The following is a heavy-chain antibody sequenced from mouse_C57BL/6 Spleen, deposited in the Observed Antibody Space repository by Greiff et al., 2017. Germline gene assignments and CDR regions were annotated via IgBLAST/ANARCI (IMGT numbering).Heavy chain of an antibody. Sequence: EVKLVESGGDLVKPGGSLKLSCAASGFTFSSYGMSWVRQTPDKRLEWVATISSGGSYTYYPDSVKGRVTISRDNAKNTLYLQMSSLKAEDTAMYYCARQALRFDYWGQGTTLTVSS. J-gene: IGHJ2*01. CDR1: GFTFSSYG. CDR2: ISSGGSYT. CDR3: ARQALRFDY. V-gene: IGHV5-6*02. D-gene: IGHD1-1*01.